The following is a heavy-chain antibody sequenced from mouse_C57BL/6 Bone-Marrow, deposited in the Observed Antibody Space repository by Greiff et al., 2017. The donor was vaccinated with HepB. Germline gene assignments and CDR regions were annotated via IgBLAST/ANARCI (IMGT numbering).Heavy chain of an antibody. D-gene: IGHD2-3*01. CDR3: ARADDGYYWYFDV. CDR2: IDPANGNT. J-gene: IGHJ1*03. V-gene: IGHV14-3*01. Sequence: EVKLVESVAELVRPGASVKLSCTASGFNIKNTYMHWVKQRPEQGLEWIGRIDPANGNTKYAPKFQGKATITADTSSNTAYLQLSSLTSEDTAIYYCARADDGYYWYFDVWGTGTTVTVSS. CDR1: GFNIKNTY.